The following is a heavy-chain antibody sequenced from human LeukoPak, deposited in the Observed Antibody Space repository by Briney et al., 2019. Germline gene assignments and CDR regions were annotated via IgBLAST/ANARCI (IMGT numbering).Heavy chain of an antibody. Sequence: SETLSLTCTVSGGSISSYYWSWIRQPPGKGLEWIGYIYYSGGTNYNPSLKSRVTISVDTSKNQFSLKLSSVTVADTAVYYCAEGYSYGFDYWSQGTLVTVSS. CDR3: AEGYSYGFDY. D-gene: IGHD5-18*01. CDR1: GGSISSYY. CDR2: IYYSGGT. J-gene: IGHJ4*02. V-gene: IGHV4-59*01.